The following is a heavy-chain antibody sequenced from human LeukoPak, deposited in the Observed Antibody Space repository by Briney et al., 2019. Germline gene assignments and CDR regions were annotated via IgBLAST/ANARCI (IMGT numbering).Heavy chain of an antibody. J-gene: IGHJ4*02. CDR3: ACCSSTNCY. V-gene: IGHV3-48*01. Sequence: PGGSLRLSCAASGFTFSSFSMNWVRQAPGKGLEWVSFITGSSSTIYYADSVKGRFTISRDNAKNSLYLQMNSLRAEDTAVYYCACCSSTNCYWGQGTLVTVSS. CDR1: GFTFSSFS. D-gene: IGHD2-2*01. CDR2: ITGSSSTI.